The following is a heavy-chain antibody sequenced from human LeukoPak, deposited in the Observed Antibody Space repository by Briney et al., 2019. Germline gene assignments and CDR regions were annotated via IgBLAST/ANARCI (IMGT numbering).Heavy chain of an antibody. J-gene: IGHJ6*02. D-gene: IGHD6-13*01. CDR3: ARVPQGESSSWHEYYYYNGMDV. V-gene: IGHV1-8*01. CDR1: GYTFTSYD. Sequence: GASVKVSCKASGYTFTSYDINWVRQATGQGLEWMGWMNPNSGNTGYAQKFQGRVTMTRNTSISTAYMELSSLRSEDTAVYYCARVPQGESSSWHEYYYYNGMDVWGQGTTVTVSS. CDR2: MNPNSGNT.